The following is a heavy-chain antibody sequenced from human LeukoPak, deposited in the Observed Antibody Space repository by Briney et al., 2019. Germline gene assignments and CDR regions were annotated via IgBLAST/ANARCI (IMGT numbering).Heavy chain of an antibody. D-gene: IGHD6-13*01. J-gene: IGHJ2*01. CDR1: GFTFSSYA. V-gene: IGHV3-30-3*01. CDR2: ISYDGSNK. Sequence: GGSLRLSCAASGFTFSSYAMHWVRQAPGKGLEWVAVISYDGSNKYYADSVKGRFTISRDNSKNTLYLQMNSLRAEDTAVYYCARDPARDAAGIWNWNLDLWGRGTLVTVSS. CDR3: ARDPARDAAGIWNWNLDL.